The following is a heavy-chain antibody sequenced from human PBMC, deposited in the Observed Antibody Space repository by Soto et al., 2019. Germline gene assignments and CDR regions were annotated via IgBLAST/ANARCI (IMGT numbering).Heavy chain of an antibody. J-gene: IGHJ6*02. CDR2: ISGSGGST. CDR3: AKEEYQLLDYYGMDV. V-gene: IGHV3-23*01. CDR1: GFTFSSYA. Sequence: GGSLRLSCAASGFTFSSYAMSWVRQAPGKGLEWDSAISGSGGSTYYADSVKGRFTISRDNSKNTLYLQMNSLRAEDTAVYYCAKEEYQLLDYYGMDVWGQGTTVTVSS. D-gene: IGHD2-2*01.